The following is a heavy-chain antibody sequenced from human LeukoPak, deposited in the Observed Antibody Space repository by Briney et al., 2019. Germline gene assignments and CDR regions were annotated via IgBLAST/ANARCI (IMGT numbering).Heavy chain of an antibody. CDR2: IYPGDSDT. V-gene: IGHV5-51*01. CDR3: ARLLPESLVVHLFDF. CDR1: GYSFTSYW. J-gene: IGHJ4*02. D-gene: IGHD2-8*02. Sequence: GESLKISCKGSGYSFTSYWIGWVRQMPGKGLEWMGIIYPGDSDTRYTPSFQGQVTISVDKSISTAYLQWRSLKASDTAMYYCARLLPESLVVHLFDFWGQGTLVTVSS.